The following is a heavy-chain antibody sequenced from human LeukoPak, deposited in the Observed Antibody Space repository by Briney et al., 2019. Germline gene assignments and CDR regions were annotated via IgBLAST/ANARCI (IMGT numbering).Heavy chain of an antibody. CDR2: IYSDDST. D-gene: IGHD2-15*01. CDR1: GLTVSSNC. CDR3: AREGVVVVAATQYFYAMDV. V-gene: IGHV3-53*01. Sequence: GGSLRLSCAASGLTVSSNCMNWVRQAPGKGLEWVSVIYSDDSTYYADSVKGRFTISRDNSKNTLYLQMKSLRTEDTAVYYCAREGVVVVAATQYFYAMDVWGQGTTVTVSS. J-gene: IGHJ6*02.